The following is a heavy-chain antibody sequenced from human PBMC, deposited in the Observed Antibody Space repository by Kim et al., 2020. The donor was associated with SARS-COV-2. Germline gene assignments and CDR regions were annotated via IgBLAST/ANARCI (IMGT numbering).Heavy chain of an antibody. D-gene: IGHD3-10*01. CDR3: GDYHGAGSHFSY. CDR2: T. Sequence: THYADSETCRFTISRDNSKNMLYLQMTRQRAEDTAVYYCGDYHGAGSHFSYWGQGTLVTVSS. J-gene: IGHJ4*02. V-gene: IGHV3-23*05.